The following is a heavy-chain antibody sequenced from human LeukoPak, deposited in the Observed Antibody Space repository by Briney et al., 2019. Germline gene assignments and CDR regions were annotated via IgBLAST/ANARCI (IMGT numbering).Heavy chain of an antibody. V-gene: IGHV3-23*01. Sequence: GGSLRLSCAASGFTFSSYAMSWVRQAPGEGLEWVSAISDGGGTTYYADSVKGRFTISRDNSKNTLSLQLNTLGADDTAIYYCAKSDCGTIGCKELDYWGQGTLVTVSS. CDR3: AKSDCGTIGCKELDY. J-gene: IGHJ4*02. CDR2: ISDGGGTT. D-gene: IGHD2-21*01. CDR1: GFTFSSYA.